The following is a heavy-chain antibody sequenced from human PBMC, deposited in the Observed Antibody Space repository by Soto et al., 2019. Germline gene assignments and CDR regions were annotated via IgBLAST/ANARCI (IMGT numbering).Heavy chain of an antibody. D-gene: IGHD3-16*01. CDR3: TVGGAGHPFDY. J-gene: IGHJ4*02. CDR1: GVYITSHY. Sequence: QVQLQESGPGLVKPSETLSLTCTVSGVYITSHYWTWIRQPPGKGLEWIGNIHYSGSTNYSPSLKGRVIISVDTSENQSSLKLSSVTTADTAVYYCTVGGAGHPFDYWGQGTLVTVSS. V-gene: IGHV4-59*11. CDR2: IHYSGST.